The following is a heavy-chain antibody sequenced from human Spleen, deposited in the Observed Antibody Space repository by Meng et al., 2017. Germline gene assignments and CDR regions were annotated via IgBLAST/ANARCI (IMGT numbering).Heavy chain of an antibody. D-gene: IGHD3-10*01. CDR2: IRNKAHGGTT. J-gene: IGHJ4*02. Sequence: GESLKISCTASGFTFGDYALSWFRQAPGKGLEWVGFIRNKAHGGTTEYAASVKGRFTISRDDSKSIANLQMNSLKTEDTAVYYYTRVWFGETVLQFDYWGQGTLVTVSS. V-gene: IGHV3-49*03. CDR3: TRVWFGETVLQFDY. CDR1: GFTFGDYA.